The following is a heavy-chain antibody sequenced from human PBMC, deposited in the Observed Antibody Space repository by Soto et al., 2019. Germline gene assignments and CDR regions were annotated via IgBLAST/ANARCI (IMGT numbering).Heavy chain of an antibody. D-gene: IGHD4-17*01. CDR1: GFTLSDSA. V-gene: IGHV3-73*01. Sequence: PGGSLRLSCAASGFTLSDSAMHWVRQASGKGLEWVGRIRSKVNTYATAYAASVKGRFTISRDDSMSTTYLQMNSLRAEDTAVYYCARDSSPSDYVSAYEFWGQGTLVTVSS. J-gene: IGHJ4*02. CDR2: IRSKVNTYAT. CDR3: ARDSSPSDYVSAYEF.